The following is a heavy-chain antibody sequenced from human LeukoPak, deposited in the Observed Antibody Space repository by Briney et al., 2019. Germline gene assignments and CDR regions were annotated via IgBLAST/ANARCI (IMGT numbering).Heavy chain of an antibody. Sequence: GGSLRLSCAASGFTFSSYAMSWVRQAPGQGLEWVSAISGSGGSTYYADSVKGRFTISRDNSKNTLYLQMNSLRAEDTAVYYCAKDMRFDWTPYYFDYWGQGTLVTVFS. CDR1: GFTFSSYA. CDR2: ISGSGGST. J-gene: IGHJ4*02. CDR3: AKDMRFDWTPYYFDY. D-gene: IGHD3-9*01. V-gene: IGHV3-23*01.